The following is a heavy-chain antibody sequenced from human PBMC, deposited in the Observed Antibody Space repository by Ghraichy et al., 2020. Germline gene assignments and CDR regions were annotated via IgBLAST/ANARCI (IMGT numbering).Heavy chain of an antibody. D-gene: IGHD5-18*01. CDR2: IYYSGST. J-gene: IGHJ5*02. V-gene: IGHV4-39*01. CDR1: GGSISSSSYY. Sequence: SQTLSLTCTVSGGSISSSSYYWGWIRQPPGKGLEWIGSIYYSGSTSYNPSLKSRVTISVDTSMNQFSLKLSSVTAVDTAVYYCARQFRGYSYAYRGWFDPWGQGTLVTVSS. CDR3: ARQFRGYSYAYRGWFDP.